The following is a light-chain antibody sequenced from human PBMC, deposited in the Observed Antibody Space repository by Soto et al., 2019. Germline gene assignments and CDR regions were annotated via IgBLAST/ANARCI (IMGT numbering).Light chain of an antibody. CDR1: QSVSSY. V-gene: IGKV3-20*01. CDR3: QHFGSSPPVI. J-gene: IGKJ5*01. Sequence: EIVLTQSPATLSLSPGERATLSCRASQSVSSYLAWYQQKPDQAPRLLIYGASSRATGIPDRFSGSGSGTDFTLTIRRLEPEDFAVYFCQHFGSSPPVIFGQGTRREIK. CDR2: GAS.